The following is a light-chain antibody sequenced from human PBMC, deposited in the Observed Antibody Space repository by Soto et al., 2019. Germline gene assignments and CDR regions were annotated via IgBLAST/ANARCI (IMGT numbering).Light chain of an antibody. CDR3: QHYNSYSEA. V-gene: IGKV1-5*03. CDR1: QSISSY. CDR2: KAS. J-gene: IGKJ1*01. Sequence: IQMTQSPSILSSSVGDRVTIACRASQSISSYLAWYQQKPGKAPNLLIYKASNLASGVPSRFTGGGSGTEFTLTISSLQPDDFATYYCQHYNSYSEAFGQGTKVDIK.